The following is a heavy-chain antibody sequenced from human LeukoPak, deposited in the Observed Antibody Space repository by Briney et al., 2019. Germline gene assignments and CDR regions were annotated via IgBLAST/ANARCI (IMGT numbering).Heavy chain of an antibody. Sequence: SETLSLTCAVYGGSFSGYYWSWIRQPPGKGLEWIGEINHSGSTNYNPSLKRRVTISVDTSKIQFSLKMSLVTAADTAIYYCAIKVAGWFGPWGQGTLVTVSS. CDR1: GGSFSGYY. V-gene: IGHV4-34*01. D-gene: IGHD2-21*01. CDR3: AIKVAGWFGP. CDR2: INHSGST. J-gene: IGHJ5*02.